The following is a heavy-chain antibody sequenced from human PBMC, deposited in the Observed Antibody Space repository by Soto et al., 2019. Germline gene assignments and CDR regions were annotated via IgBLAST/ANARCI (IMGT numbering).Heavy chain of an antibody. CDR1: GGTFSSYT. V-gene: IGHV1-69*08. D-gene: IGHD2-15*01. CDR2: IIPILGIA. CDR3: ARDRGDIVVVVAATGWFDP. Sequence: QVQLVQSGAEVKKPGSSVKVSCKASGGTFSSYTISWVRQAPGQGLEWMGRIIPILGIANYAQKFQGRVTITADKSTSTAYMELSSLRSEDTAVYYCARDRGDIVVVVAATGWFDPWDQGTLVTVSS. J-gene: IGHJ5*02.